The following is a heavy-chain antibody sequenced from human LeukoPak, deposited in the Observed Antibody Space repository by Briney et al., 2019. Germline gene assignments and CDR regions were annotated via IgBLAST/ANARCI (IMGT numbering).Heavy chain of an antibody. CDR1: GFTFSDYN. V-gene: IGHV3-11*04. CDR3: AKDPTHFRVWDDYDNTRLNS. CDR2: ISRSGSTK. J-gene: IGHJ4*02. Sequence: PGGSLRLSCAASGFTFSDYNMRWIRQAPGKGLEWVSSISRSGSTKYYADSVKGRFTISRDNSKNTVYLQMNSLRAEDTAVYYCAKDPTHFRVWDDYDNTRLNSWGQGTLVTVSS. D-gene: IGHD3-22*01.